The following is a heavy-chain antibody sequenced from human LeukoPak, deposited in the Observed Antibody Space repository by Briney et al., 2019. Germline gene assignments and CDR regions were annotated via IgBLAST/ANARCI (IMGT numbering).Heavy chain of an antibody. CDR3: ARGIAAAGLDY. Sequence: SETLSLTCIVSGDSISSGGYSWSWIRQPPGKGLEWIGYIYHSGSTYYNPSLESRVTMSLDRPKHQFSLKLSSVTAADTAVYYCARGIAAAGLDYWGQGTLVSVSS. J-gene: IGHJ4*02. CDR2: IYHSGST. D-gene: IGHD6-25*01. V-gene: IGHV4-30-2*01. CDR1: GDSISSGGYS.